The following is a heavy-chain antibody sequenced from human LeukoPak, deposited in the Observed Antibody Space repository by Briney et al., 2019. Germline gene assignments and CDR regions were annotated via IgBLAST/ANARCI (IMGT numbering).Heavy chain of an antibody. CDR3: AREGKLRPLDY. V-gene: IGHV4-39*07. J-gene: IGHJ4*02. CDR2: IYYSGST. Sequence: KPSETLSLTCTVSGGSISSSSYYWGWIRQPPGKGLEWIGSIYYSGSTYYNPSLKSRVTISVDTSKNQFSLKLSSVTAADTAVYYCAREGKLRPLDYWGQGTLVTVSS. CDR1: GGSISSSSYY.